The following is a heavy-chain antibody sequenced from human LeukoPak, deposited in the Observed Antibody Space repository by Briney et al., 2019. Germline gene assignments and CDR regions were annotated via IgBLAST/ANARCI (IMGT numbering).Heavy chain of an antibody. CDR1: GGSISSYY. CDR3: ARAEINTADFDY. J-gene: IGHJ4*02. D-gene: IGHD5-18*01. Sequence: SETLSLTCTVSGGSISSYYWIWIRQPAGKGLEWIGRIYTSGSTNYNPSLKSRVTTSVDSSKNQFSLKLTSVTASDTAVYYCARAEINTADFDYWGQGTLVTVSS. V-gene: IGHV4-4*07. CDR2: IYTSGST.